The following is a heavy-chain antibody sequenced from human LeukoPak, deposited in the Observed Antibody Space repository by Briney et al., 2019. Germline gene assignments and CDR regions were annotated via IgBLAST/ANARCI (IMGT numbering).Heavy chain of an antibody. CDR3: AKDLLTMVRGVMDH. CDR1: GFTFDDYA. Sequence: GGSLRLSCAASGFTFDDYAMHWVRQAPGKGLEWVSGISWNSGSIGYADSVKGRFTISRDNAKNSLYLQMNSLRAEDTALYYCAKDLLTMVRGVMDHWGQGTLVNVSS. J-gene: IGHJ4*02. CDR2: ISWNSGSI. V-gene: IGHV3-9*01. D-gene: IGHD3-10*01.